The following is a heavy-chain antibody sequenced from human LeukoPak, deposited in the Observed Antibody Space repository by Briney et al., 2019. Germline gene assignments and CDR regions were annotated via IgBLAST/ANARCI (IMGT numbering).Heavy chain of an antibody. J-gene: IGHJ4*02. CDR1: GGSFSGYY. Sequence: SETLSLTCAVYGGSFSGYYWSWIRQPPWKGLEWIGEINHSGSTNYNPSLKSRVTISVDTSKNQFSLKLSSVTAADTAVYYCARGHYYDSSGYFPHFDYWGQGTLVTVSS. D-gene: IGHD3-22*01. CDR3: ARGHYYDSSGYFPHFDY. CDR2: INHSGST. V-gene: IGHV4-34*01.